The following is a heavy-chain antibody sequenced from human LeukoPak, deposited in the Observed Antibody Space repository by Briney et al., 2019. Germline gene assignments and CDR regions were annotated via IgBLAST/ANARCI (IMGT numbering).Heavy chain of an antibody. CDR3: ARLQTRYSSSWYAAY. J-gene: IGHJ4*02. CDR1: EYSFTNYW. V-gene: IGHV5-51*01. D-gene: IGHD6-13*01. CDR2: IYPGDSDT. Sequence: KVPCKGSEYSFTNYWIGWARQMPGRGLEWMGIIYPGDSDTRYSPSFQGQVTISADKSISTAYLQWSSLKASDTAIYYCARLQTRYSSSWYAAYWGQGTLVTVSS.